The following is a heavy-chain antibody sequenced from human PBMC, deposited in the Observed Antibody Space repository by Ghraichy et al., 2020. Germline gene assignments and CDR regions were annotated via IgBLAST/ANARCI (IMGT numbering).Heavy chain of an antibody. D-gene: IGHD3-10*01. CDR3: ARDACITRLLDS. CDR2: IISGDYF. Sequence: LSLTCAASGFTFRDYNMNWVRQAPGKGLEWVSSIISGDYFYYADSVMGRFTISRDNAKNSLYLQMNSLRVEDTAVYYCARDACITRLLDSWGQGILVPVSS. J-gene: IGHJ4*02. V-gene: IGHV3-69-1*01. CDR1: GFTFRDYN.